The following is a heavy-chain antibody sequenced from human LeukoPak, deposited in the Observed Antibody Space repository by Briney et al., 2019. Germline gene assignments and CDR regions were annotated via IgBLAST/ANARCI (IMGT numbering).Heavy chain of an antibody. V-gene: IGHV3-23*01. CDR3: AKDRKPYGSASYYDY. CDR2: ISGSGGST. D-gene: IGHD3-10*01. J-gene: IGHJ4*02. CDR1: GFTFSSYA. Sequence: GGSLRLSCAASGFTFSSYAMSWVRQAPGKGLEWVSVISGSGGSTYYADSVKGRFTISRDNSKNTLYLQMNSLRAEDTAVYYCAKDRKPYGSASYYDYWGQGTLVTVSS.